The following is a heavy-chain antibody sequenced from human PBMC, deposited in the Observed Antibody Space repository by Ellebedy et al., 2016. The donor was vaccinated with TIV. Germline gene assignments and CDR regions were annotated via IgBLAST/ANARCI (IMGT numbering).Heavy chain of an antibody. CDR2: INHSGST. D-gene: IGHD1-14*01. J-gene: IGHJ2*01. V-gene: IGHV4-34*01. CDR3: ARGYRGSGYFDL. CDR1: GGSFSGYY. Sequence: MPSETLSLTCAVYGGSFSGYYWSWIRQPPGKGLEWIGEINHSGSTNYNPSLKSRVTISVDTSKNQFSLKLSSVTAADTAVYSCARGYRGSGYFDLWGRGTLVTVSS.